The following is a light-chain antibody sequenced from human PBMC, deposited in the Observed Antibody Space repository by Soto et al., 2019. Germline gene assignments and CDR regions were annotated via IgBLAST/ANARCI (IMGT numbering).Light chain of an antibody. J-gene: IGLJ1*01. Sequence: QSALTQPRSVSGSPGQSVTISCTGTTSDVGGYNYVSWYQHHPGKAPKLMIYDVNKRPSGVPDRFSGSKSGNTASLTSAGLQAEDESDYYCSSYTGGNPSYVFGTGTKLTVL. CDR1: TSDVGGYNY. V-gene: IGLV2-11*01. CDR2: DVN. CDR3: SSYTGGNPSYV.